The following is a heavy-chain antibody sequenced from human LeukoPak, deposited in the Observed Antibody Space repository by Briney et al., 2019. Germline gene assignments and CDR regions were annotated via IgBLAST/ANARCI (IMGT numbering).Heavy chain of an antibody. CDR2: ISSSSSYI. D-gene: IGHD6-13*01. Sequence: GGSLRLSCAASGFTFSDYTMNWVRQAPGKGLEWVSSISSSSSYIYYADSVKGRFTISRDNAKNSLYLQMNSLRAEDTAVYYCAREASSSWSYWYFDLWGRGTLVTVSS. CDR1: GFTFSDYT. J-gene: IGHJ2*01. CDR3: AREASSSWSYWYFDL. V-gene: IGHV3-21*01.